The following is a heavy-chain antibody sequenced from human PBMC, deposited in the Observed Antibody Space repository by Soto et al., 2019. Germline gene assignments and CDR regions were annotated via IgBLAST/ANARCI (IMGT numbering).Heavy chain of an antibody. J-gene: IGHJ6*02. CDR3: AKRPGAATVIFYVGLDV. Sequence: SVPVSCKDSGYTFTGYYMHWVRQAPGQGLEWMGWINPNSGGTNYAQKFQGRVTMPRDTSISTAHMEPSGLRSDDTAVYYCAKRPGAATVIFYVGLDVWGQGTTVTV. CDR2: INPNSGGT. V-gene: IGHV1-2*02. D-gene: IGHD5-18*01. CDR1: GYTFTGYY.